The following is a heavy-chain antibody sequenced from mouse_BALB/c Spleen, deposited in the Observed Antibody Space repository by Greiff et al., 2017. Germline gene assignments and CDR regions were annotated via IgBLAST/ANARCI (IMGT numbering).Heavy chain of an antibody. Sequence: EVHLVESGGGLVKPGGSLKLSCAASGFAFSSYDMSWVRQTPEKRLEWVAYISSGGGSTYYPDTVKGRFTISRDNAKNTLYLQMSSLKSEDTAMYYCARHYYGIFDYWGQGTTLTVSS. CDR3: ARHYYGIFDY. J-gene: IGHJ2*01. V-gene: IGHV5-12-1*01. CDR2: ISSGGGST. D-gene: IGHD1-2*01. CDR1: GFAFSSYD.